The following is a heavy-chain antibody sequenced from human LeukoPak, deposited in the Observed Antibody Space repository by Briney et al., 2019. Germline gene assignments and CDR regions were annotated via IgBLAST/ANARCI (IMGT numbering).Heavy chain of an antibody. Sequence: GGSLRLSCAGSRFTLNKHSMNWVRQAPGKGLEWVSSISTSSSYIYYADSVKGRFTISRDNARNSLYLQMNSLRAEDTAVYYCARDPENVSGSHSHFDLWGRVTLVTVSS. D-gene: IGHD1-26*01. J-gene: IGHJ2*01. CDR2: ISTSSSYI. CDR1: RFTLNKHS. CDR3: ARDPENVSGSHSHFDL. V-gene: IGHV3-21*01.